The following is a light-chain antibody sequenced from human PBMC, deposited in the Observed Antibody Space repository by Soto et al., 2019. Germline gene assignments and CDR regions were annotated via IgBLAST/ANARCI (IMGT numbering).Light chain of an antibody. CDR2: KAS. V-gene: IGKV1-5*03. Sequence: NRLTPSPSTPSCSVGDIVTITCRASQTISSWLAWYQQKPGKAPKLLIYKASTLKSGVPSRFSGSGSGTEFTLTISSLQPDDFATYYCQHYNSYSEAFGQGTKVDIK. CDR1: QTISSW. CDR3: QHYNSYSEA. J-gene: IGKJ1*01.